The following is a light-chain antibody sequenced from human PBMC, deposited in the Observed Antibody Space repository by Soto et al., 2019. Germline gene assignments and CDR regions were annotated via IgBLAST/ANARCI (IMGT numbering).Light chain of an antibody. CDR2: GAS. CDR3: QQFDGSRPAFT. V-gene: IGKV3-20*01. Sequence: ESLLTQSPGTLSLSPGERATLSCRASQTVNSRHLNWHQHKPGQAPRLLIYGASIRAAGIPDRFSGSRSGADFSLTITRLEPEDSAVYYCQQFDGSRPAFTFGQGTKLEI. J-gene: IGKJ2*01. CDR1: QTVNSRH.